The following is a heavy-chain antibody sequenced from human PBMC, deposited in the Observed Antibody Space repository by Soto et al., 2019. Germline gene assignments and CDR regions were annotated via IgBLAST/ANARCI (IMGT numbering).Heavy chain of an antibody. J-gene: IGHJ6*02. CDR3: ARAKSITMVRGAPMDV. V-gene: IGHV4-4*07. CDR1: GGSISSYY. CDR2: IYTSGST. Sequence: SETLSLTCTVSGGSISSYYWSWIRQPAGKGLEWIGRIYTSGSTNYNPPLKSRVTMSVDTSKNQFSLKLSSVTAADTAVYYCARAKSITMVRGAPMDVWGQGTTVTVSS. D-gene: IGHD3-10*01.